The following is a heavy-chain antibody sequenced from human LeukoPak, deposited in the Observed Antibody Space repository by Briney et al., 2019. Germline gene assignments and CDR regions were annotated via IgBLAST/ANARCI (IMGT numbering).Heavy chain of an antibody. CDR1: GYTFTSYG. Sequence: ASVKVSCKASGYTFTSYGISWVRQAPGQGLEWMGWISAYNGNTNYAQKLPGRVTMTTDTSTSTAYMELMSLRSDDTAVYYCARVKDTAMVTRHWFDPWGQGTMVTVSS. J-gene: IGHJ5*02. D-gene: IGHD5-18*01. CDR2: ISAYNGNT. CDR3: ARVKDTAMVTRHWFDP. V-gene: IGHV1-18*01.